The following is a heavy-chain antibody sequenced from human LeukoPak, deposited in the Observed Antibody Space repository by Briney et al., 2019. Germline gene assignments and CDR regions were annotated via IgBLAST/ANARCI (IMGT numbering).Heavy chain of an antibody. CDR3: AKDWGMAANWFDP. D-gene: IGHD6-25*01. CDR2: ISGSGGST. Sequence: ETLSLTCTVSGGSISSTSYYWGWVRQAPGKGLEWVSAISGSGGSTYYADSVKGRFTISRDNSKNTLYLQMNSLRAEDTAVYYCAKDWGMAANWFDPWGQGTLVTVSS. J-gene: IGHJ5*02. CDR1: GGSISSTSYY. V-gene: IGHV3-23*01.